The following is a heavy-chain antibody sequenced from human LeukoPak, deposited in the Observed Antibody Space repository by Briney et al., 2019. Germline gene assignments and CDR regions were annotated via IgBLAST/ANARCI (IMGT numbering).Heavy chain of an antibody. V-gene: IGHV3-21*01. CDR3: ARVLGYYGSGSYPDY. Sequence: GGSLRLSCAAAGISFSGSGMSWVRHAPRKGLEWVSTISGSGSNTHYADSVKGRFTIPRDNAKDSLYLQMNSLRAEDTAVYYCARVLGYYGSGSYPDYWGQGTLVSVSS. CDR2: ISGSGSNT. CDR1: GISFSGSG. D-gene: IGHD3-10*01. J-gene: IGHJ4*02.